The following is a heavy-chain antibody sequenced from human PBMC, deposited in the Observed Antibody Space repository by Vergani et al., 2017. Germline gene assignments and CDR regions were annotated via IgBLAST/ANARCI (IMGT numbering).Heavy chain of an antibody. CDR2: VYHSGST. V-gene: IGHV4-38-2*02. Sequence: QVQLQESGPGLVKPSETLSLTCTVSGYSISTGSFWGWIRQPPGKGLEWIGTVYHSGSTYYNPSLKSRVIISVDTSRNQFSLNLTSVTAADTAVYYCARRTTMVRGVLEIARYYFDYWGQGTLVTVSS. CDR3: ARRTTMVRGVLEIARYYFDY. CDR1: GYSISTGSF. J-gene: IGHJ4*02. D-gene: IGHD3-10*01.